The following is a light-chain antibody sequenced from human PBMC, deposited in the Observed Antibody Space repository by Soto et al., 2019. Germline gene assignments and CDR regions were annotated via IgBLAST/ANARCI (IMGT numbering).Light chain of an antibody. CDR3: LQHNIYPWT. CDR2: KMS. CDR1: QSISAW. V-gene: IGKV1-5*03. Sequence: DIQMTQSPSTLFASVGDTVTITCRASQSISAWLAWYQQRPGKAPKLLIYKMSASERGVPSRFSGSGSGTEFTLTISSLEPEDFATYYCLQHNIYPWTFGQGTKVDIK. J-gene: IGKJ1*01.